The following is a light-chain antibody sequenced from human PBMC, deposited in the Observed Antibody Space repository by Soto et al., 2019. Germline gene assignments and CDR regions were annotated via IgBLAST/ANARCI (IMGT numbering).Light chain of an antibody. V-gene: IGKV1-33*01. Sequence: DSRMTHSPSSLSAYVGYRVTITCQSSQDISNYLNLYQQKPGKAPKLLIYSASNLETGVPSRFSGSGSGTDFTFTISSLQPEDFATYYCQQYDNLPPKVPFGGGTKVDIK. CDR3: QQYDNLPPKVP. CDR1: QDISNY. CDR2: SAS. J-gene: IGKJ4*01.